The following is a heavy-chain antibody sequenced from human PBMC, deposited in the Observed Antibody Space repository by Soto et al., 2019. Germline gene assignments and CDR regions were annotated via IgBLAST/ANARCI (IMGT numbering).Heavy chain of an antibody. CDR1: GFTVSSNY. D-gene: IGHD6-19*01. J-gene: IGHJ5*02. V-gene: IGHV3-53*01. CDR3: ARDLYSSGWYDP. Sequence: EVQLVESGGGLIQPGGSLRLSCAASGFTVSSNYMSWVRQAPGKGLEWVSVIYSGGSTYYADSVKGRFTISRDNSKNTLYLHMNSLRAEDTAVYYCARDLYSSGWYDPCGQGPLVTVSS. CDR2: IYSGGST.